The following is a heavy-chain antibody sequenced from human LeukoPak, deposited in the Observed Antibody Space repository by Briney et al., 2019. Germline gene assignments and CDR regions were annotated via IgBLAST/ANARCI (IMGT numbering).Heavy chain of an antibody. V-gene: IGHV3-53*01. J-gene: IGHJ4*02. CDR3: ASDRDGYNYYFDY. Sequence: GGSLRLSCAASGFTFSSYAMSWVRQAPGKGLERVSVIYSGGSTYYADSVKGRFTISRDNSKNTLYLQMNSLRAEDTAVYYCASDRDGYNYYFDYWGQGTLVTVSS. CDR2: IYSGGST. CDR1: GFTFSSYA. D-gene: IGHD5-24*01.